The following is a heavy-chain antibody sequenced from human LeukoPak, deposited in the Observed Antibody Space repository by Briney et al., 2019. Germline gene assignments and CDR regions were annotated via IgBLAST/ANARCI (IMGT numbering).Heavy chain of an antibody. CDR3: ARRPYDWLGREYAFDI. CDR2: IYYSGST. D-gene: IGHD5-12*01. J-gene: IGHJ3*02. V-gene: IGHV4-59*08. CDR1: GGSTSSYY. Sequence: SETLSLTCTVSGGSTSSYYWSWIRQPPGKGLEWIGYIYYSGSTNYNPSLKSRVTISVDTSKNQFSLKLSSVTAADTAVYYCARRPYDWLGREYAFDIWGQGTMVTVS.